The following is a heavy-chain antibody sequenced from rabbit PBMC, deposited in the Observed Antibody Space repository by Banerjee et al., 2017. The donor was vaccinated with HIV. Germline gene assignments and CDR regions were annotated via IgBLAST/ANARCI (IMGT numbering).Heavy chain of an antibody. J-gene: IGHJ4*01. CDR1: GFTLSSYW. Sequence: QEQLVESGGGLVQPGGSLKLTCKASGFTLSSYWMYWVRQAPGKGLEWIGCINTSSGNTVYASWAKGRFTISKTSSTTVTLQMTSLTAADTATYFCARDLAGVIGWNFNLWGQGTLVTVS. CDR2: INTSSGNT. CDR3: ARDLAGVIGWNFNL. D-gene: IGHD4-1*01. V-gene: IGHV1S45*01.